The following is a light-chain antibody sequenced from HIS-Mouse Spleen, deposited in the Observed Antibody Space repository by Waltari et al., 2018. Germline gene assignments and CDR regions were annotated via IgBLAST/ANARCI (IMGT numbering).Light chain of an antibody. CDR1: SSDVGSYNL. Sequence: QSALTQPASVSGSPGQSITISCTGTSSDVGSYNLLSWYQQHPGKARKLMIYEGSKRPSGVSNRFSGSKSGNTASLTISGLQAEDEADYYCCSYAGSSTFEVFGGGTKLTVL. CDR2: EGS. J-gene: IGLJ2*01. CDR3: CSYAGSSTFEV. V-gene: IGLV2-23*03.